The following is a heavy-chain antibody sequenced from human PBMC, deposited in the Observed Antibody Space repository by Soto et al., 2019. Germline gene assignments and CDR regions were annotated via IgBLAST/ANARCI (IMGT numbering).Heavy chain of an antibody. CDR1: GYTFTSYG. Sequence: GASVKVSCKASGYTFTSYGISWVRQAPGQGLEWMGWISAYNGNTNYAQKLQGRVTMTTDTSTSTAYMELRSLRSDDTAVYYCVRVHKAMVRGKYYYGMDVWGQGTTVTVSS. D-gene: IGHD3-10*01. CDR2: ISAYNGNT. J-gene: IGHJ6*02. CDR3: VRVHKAMVRGKYYYGMDV. V-gene: IGHV1-18*01.